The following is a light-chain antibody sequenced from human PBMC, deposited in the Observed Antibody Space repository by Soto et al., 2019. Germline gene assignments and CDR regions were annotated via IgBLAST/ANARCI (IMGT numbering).Light chain of an antibody. Sequence: QSVLTQPPSVSAAPGQTVTISCSGSSSNIGNNYVSWYQQLPGTAPKLLIYDNNRRPLGIPDRFSGSKSGTSATLGITGLQTGDEADYFCETWDSSLSAVLFGGGTKLTVL. CDR3: ETWDSSLSAVL. V-gene: IGLV1-51*01. CDR2: DNN. J-gene: IGLJ2*01. CDR1: SSNIGNNY.